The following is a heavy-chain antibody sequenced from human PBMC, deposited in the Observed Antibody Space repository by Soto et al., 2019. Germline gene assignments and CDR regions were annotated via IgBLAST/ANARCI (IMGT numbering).Heavy chain of an antibody. CDR3: GRHRGTITLTDY. V-gene: IGHV4-39*01. Sequence: QLQLQESGPGLVKPSETLSLTCTVSGGSISSSSYYWGWIRQPPGKGLEWIGSIYYSGSTYYNPSRKSRVTKAVDTSKNQLCLKLSSLTAADTAVYYCGRHRGTITLTDYWGQGTLVTVSS. CDR1: GGSISSSSYY. J-gene: IGHJ4*02. CDR2: IYYSGST. D-gene: IGHD3-9*01.